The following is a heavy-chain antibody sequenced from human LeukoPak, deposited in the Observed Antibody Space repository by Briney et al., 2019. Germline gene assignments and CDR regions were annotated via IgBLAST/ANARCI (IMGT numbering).Heavy chain of an antibody. J-gene: IGHJ4*02. CDR2: INPNSGGT. V-gene: IGHV1-2*02. CDR3: ARRGHLGYYFDY. CDR1: GYTFTDYY. D-gene: IGHD3-10*01. Sequence: ASVKVSCKASGYTFTDYYMHWVRQAPGQGLEWMGWINPNSGGTNYAQKFQGGVAMTRDTSISTAYMEPSRLRSDDTAVYYCARRGHLGYYFDYWGQGTLVTVSS.